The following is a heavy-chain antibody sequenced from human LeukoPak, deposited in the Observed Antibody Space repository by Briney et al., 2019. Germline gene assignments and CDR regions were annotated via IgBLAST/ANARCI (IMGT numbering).Heavy chain of an antibody. CDR1: GFTFSSYG. CDR2: ISYDGSNK. CDR3: ASAQYYDFWSGREDYYYGMDV. J-gene: IGHJ6*02. Sequence: PGGSLRLSCAASGFTFSSYGMHWVRQAPGKGLEWVAVISYDGSNKYYADSVKGRFTISRDNSKNTLYLQMNSLRAEDTAVYYCASAQYYDFWSGREDYYYGMDVWGQGTTVTVSS. D-gene: IGHD3-3*01. V-gene: IGHV3-30*03.